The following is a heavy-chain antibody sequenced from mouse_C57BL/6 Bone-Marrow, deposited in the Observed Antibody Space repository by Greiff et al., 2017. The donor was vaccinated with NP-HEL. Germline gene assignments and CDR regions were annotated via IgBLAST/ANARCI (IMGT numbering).Heavy chain of an antibody. CDR3: TRCGYYWYFDV. Sequence: QVQLQQSGAELVRPGASVTLSCKASGYTCTDYEMHWVKQTPVHGLEWIGAIDPETGGTAYNQKFKGKAILTADKSSSPAYMELRSLTSEDSAVYYCTRCGYYWYFDVWGTGTTVTVSS. D-gene: IGHD2-2*01. CDR1: GYTCTDYE. J-gene: IGHJ1*03. V-gene: IGHV1-15*01. CDR2: IDPETGGT.